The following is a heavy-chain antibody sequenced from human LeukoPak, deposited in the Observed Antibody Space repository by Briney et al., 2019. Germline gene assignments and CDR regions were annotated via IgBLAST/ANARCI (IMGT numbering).Heavy chain of an antibody. CDR2: ISSSSSYI. V-gene: IGHV3-21*01. Sequence: GGSLRLSCAASGFTFSSYSMNWVRQAPGKGLEWVSSISSSSSYIYYADSVKGRFTISRDNAKNSLYLQMNSLRAEDTAVYYCARDPVLLWFGGLGGFDYWGQGTLVTVSS. CDR1: GFTFSSYS. D-gene: IGHD3-10*01. CDR3: ARDPVLLWFGGLGGFDY. J-gene: IGHJ4*02.